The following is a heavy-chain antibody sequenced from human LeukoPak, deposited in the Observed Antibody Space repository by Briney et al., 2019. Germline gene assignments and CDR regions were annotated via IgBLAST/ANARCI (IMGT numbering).Heavy chain of an antibody. CDR2: IYYSGST. V-gene: IGHV4-61*01. CDR1: GGSVSSGSHY. CDR3: AREPTSSWSDFYTDYYGMDV. J-gene: IGHJ6*02. Sequence: SETLSLTCIVSGGSVSSGSHYWNWIRQPPGKGLEWIGYIYYSGSTNYNPSLKSRVTISVDTSKNQFSLKLSSVTAADTAVYYCAREPTSSWSDFYTDYYGMDVWGQGTTVTV. D-gene: IGHD3-3*01.